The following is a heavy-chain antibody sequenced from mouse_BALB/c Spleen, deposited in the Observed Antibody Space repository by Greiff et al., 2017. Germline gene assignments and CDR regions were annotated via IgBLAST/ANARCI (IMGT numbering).Heavy chain of an antibody. J-gene: IGHJ1*01. V-gene: IGHV5-17*02. CDR2: ISSGSSTI. D-gene: IGHD3-3*01. Sequence: EVKLVESGGGLVQPGGSRKLSCAASGFTFRSFGMHWVRQAPEQGLEWVAYISSGSSTIYYADTVKGRFTISRDNPKNTLFLQMTSLRSEDTAMYYCARSPWDRDWYFDVWGAGTTVTVSS. CDR1: GFTFRSFG. CDR3: ARSPWDRDWYFDV.